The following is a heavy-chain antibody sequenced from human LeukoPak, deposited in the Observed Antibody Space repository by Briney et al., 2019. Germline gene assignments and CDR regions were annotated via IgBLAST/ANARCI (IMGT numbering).Heavy chain of an antibody. CDR3: ARSPAYCSGSTCYGHNWFDP. D-gene: IGHD2-15*01. CDR1: GDTFTSHY. CDR2: SNPRGGST. J-gene: IGHJ5*02. Sequence: ASVKVSCKASGDTFTSHYIHWVRQAPGQGLEWMGISNPRGGSTSHAQKFQRRVTMTTDTSTSTVYMELSSLRSEDTAVYYCARSPAYCSGSTCYGHNWFDPWGQGTLVTVSS. V-gene: IGHV1-46*01.